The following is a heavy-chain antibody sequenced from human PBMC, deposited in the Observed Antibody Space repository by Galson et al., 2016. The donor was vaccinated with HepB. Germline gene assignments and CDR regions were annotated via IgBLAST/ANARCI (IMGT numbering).Heavy chain of an antibody. V-gene: IGHV2-70*04. CDR1: GFSLSTPGMR. CDR3: ARAAISTGTTEAFDY. J-gene: IGHJ4*02. D-gene: IGHD1-1*01. CDR2: VDWDDDK. Sequence: PALVKPTQTLTLTCRSSGFSLSTPGMRVSWIRQPPGKALEWLARVDWDDDKLYSTSLKTRLTVSKDTSKNQVVLTMINMDPLDTATYYCARAAISTGTTEAFDYWGQGTLVTVAS.